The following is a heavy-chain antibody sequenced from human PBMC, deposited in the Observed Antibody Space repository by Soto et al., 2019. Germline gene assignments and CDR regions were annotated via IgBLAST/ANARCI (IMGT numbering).Heavy chain of an antibody. CDR3: VNETRAVAAKEHFDL. CDR1: GFRFDNYA. CDR2: ISGSGVKR. J-gene: IGHJ4*02. D-gene: IGHD6-19*01. V-gene: IGHV3-23*01. Sequence: EVRLLESGGGLIQPGGSLRLSCAAFGFRFDNYAMSWVRQAPGKGVEWVSDISGSGVKRNYVDSVKGRFTISRDNSNKTLYFHMHSLRVDDTAVYYCVNETRAVAAKEHFDLWSQGTLVTVTS.